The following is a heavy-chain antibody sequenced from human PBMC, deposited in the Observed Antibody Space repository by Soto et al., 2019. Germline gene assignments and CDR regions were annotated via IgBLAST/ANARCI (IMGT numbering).Heavy chain of an antibody. Sequence: PGGSLRLSCAASGFTFSSYWMHWVRQAPGKGLVWVSRINSDGSSTSYADSVKGRFTISRDNAKNTLYLQMNSLRAEDTAVYYCARDSSSWSYLRYYYYGMDVWGQGTTVTVSS. D-gene: IGHD6-13*01. CDR2: INSDGSST. CDR1: GFTFSSYW. V-gene: IGHV3-74*01. J-gene: IGHJ6*02. CDR3: ARDSSSWSYLRYYYYGMDV.